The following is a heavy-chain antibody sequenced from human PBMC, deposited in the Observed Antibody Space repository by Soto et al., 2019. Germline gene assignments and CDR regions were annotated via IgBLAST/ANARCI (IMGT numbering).Heavy chain of an antibody. CDR2: ISSSSINI. V-gene: IGHV3-48*02. Sequence: PGGSLGLSCAASGFTFSDYSMNWVRQAPGKGLEWVSYISSSSINIYYADSVKGRFTISRDNAKNSLYLQVNSLRDEDTAVYYCARGSPGGYGLDVWGQGTTVTVSS. CDR1: GFTFSDYS. J-gene: IGHJ6*02. D-gene: IGHD2-15*01. CDR3: ARGSPGGYGLDV.